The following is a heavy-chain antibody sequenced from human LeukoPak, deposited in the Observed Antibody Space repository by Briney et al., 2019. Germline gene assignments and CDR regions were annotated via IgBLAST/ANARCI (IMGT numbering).Heavy chain of an antibody. J-gene: IGHJ4*02. CDR2: INHSGST. Sequence: SETLSLTCAVYGGSFSGYYWSWIRQPPGKGLGWIGEINHSGSTNYNPSLKSRVTISVGTSKNQFSLKLSSVTAADTAVYYCANEALGDFWSGPDYWGQGTLVTVSS. V-gene: IGHV4-34*01. D-gene: IGHD3-3*01. CDR1: GGSFSGYY. CDR3: ANEALGDFWSGPDY.